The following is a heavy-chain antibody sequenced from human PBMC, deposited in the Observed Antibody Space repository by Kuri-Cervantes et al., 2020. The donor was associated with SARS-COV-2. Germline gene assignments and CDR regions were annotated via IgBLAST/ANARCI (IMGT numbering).Heavy chain of an antibody. D-gene: IGHD1-1*01. CDR2: ISGSGGST. CDR1: GFTFSSYA. V-gene: IGHV3-23*01. CDR3: ARVRSDNWNDDASDY. Sequence: GESLKISCAASGFTFSSYAMSWVRQAPGKGLEWVSAISGSGGSTYYADSVKGRFTISRDNSKNTLYLQMNSLRAEDTAVYYCARVRSDNWNDDASDYWGQGTLVTVSS. J-gene: IGHJ4*02.